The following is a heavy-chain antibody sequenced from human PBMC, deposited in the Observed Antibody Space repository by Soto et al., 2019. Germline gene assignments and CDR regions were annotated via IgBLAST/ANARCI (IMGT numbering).Heavy chain of an antibody. V-gene: IGHV5-51*01. Sequence: GESLKISCDGSGYSFTSYCIALVLQMPGKGLEWMWIIYPGDSDTRYSPSFQGQVTISADKSISTAYLQWSSLKASDTAMYYCARRLSPLDPYYFDYWGQGTLVTVSS. J-gene: IGHJ4*02. CDR1: GYSFTSYC. CDR2: IYPGDSDT. CDR3: ARRLSPLDPYYFDY.